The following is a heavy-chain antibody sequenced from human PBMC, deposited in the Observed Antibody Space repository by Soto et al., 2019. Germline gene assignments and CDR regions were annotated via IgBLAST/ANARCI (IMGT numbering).Heavy chain of an antibody. Sequence: SETLSLTCAVYGGSFSGYYWSWIHQPPGKGLEWIGEINHSGSTNYNPSLKSRVTISVDTSKNQFSLKLSSVTAADTAVYYCARGPERGYSYGSDNYYFDYWGQGTMVTVYS. CDR2: INHSGST. CDR1: GGSFSGYY. J-gene: IGHJ4*02. D-gene: IGHD5-18*01. CDR3: ARGPERGYSYGSDNYYFDY. V-gene: IGHV4-34*01.